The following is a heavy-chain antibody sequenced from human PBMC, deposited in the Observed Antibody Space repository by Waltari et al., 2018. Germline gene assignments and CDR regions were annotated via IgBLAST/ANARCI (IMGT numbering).Heavy chain of an antibody. CDR1: GFTFSSYE. CDR2: ISSSGSTI. J-gene: IGHJ4*02. D-gene: IGHD3-22*01. CDR3: ARDYTISGYYPTGNFDY. Sequence: EVQLVESGGGLVQPGGSLRLSCAASGFTFSSYEMNWVRQAPGKGLEWVSYISSSGSTIYYADSVKGRFTISRDNAKNSLYLQTNSLRAEDTAVYYCARDYTISGYYPTGNFDYWGQGTLVTVSS. V-gene: IGHV3-48*03.